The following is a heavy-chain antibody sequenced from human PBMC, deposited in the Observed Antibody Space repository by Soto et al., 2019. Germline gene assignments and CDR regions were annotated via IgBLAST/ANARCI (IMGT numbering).Heavy chain of an antibody. D-gene: IGHD3-22*01. Sequence: SVKVSCKASGGTFSSYAISWVRQAPGQGLEWMGGIIPIFGTANYAQKFQGRVTITADESTSTAYMELSSLRSEDMAVYYCARADYDSSGYYQGGPFDYWGQGTLVTVSS. J-gene: IGHJ4*02. CDR2: IIPIFGTA. V-gene: IGHV1-69*13. CDR3: ARADYDSSGYYQGGPFDY. CDR1: GGTFSSYA.